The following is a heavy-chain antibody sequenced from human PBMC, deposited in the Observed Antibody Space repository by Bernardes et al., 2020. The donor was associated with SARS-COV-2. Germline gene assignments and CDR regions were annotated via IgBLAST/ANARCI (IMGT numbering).Heavy chain of an antibody. Sequence: GGSLRLTCVASGFTFSDHWMHWVRQAPGKGLVWVSRISHDGSITNYADSMKGRFSISRDIAKNTLYLQMTSLTAEDTAVYYCARGGSYFAFPHDYWGQGTLVTVSS. CDR1: GFTFSDHW. V-gene: IGHV3-74*01. J-gene: IGHJ4*02. CDR2: ISHDGSIT. D-gene: IGHD1-26*01. CDR3: ARGGSYFAFPHDY.